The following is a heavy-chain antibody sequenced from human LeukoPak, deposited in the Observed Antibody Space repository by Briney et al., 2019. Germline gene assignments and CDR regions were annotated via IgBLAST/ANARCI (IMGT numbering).Heavy chain of an antibody. CDR1: GYTFTGYY. CDR3: ARDPSAAGKYYYYYMDV. J-gene: IGHJ6*03. D-gene: IGHD6-13*01. CDR2: INPNSGGT. Sequence: ASVKVSCKASGYTFTGYYMHWVRQAPGQGLEWMGWINPNSGGTNYAQKFQGRVTMTRDTSISTAYMELSRLRSDDTAVYYCARDPSAAGKYYYYYMDVWGKGTTVTVSS. V-gene: IGHV1-2*02.